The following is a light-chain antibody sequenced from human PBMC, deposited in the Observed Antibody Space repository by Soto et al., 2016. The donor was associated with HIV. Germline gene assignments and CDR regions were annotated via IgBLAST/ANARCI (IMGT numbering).Light chain of an antibody. CDR1: DIGSES. CDR3: QVWDSNSNHPV. V-gene: IGLV3-21*02. CDR2: DDS. Sequence: SFVLTQSPSVSVAPGQTARIPCGASDIGSESVHWYQQKPGQAPVLVVYDDSDRPSGIPERFSGSNSGNTATLTITRVEVGDEADYYCQVWDSNSNHPVFGGGTKLTVL. J-gene: IGLJ3*02.